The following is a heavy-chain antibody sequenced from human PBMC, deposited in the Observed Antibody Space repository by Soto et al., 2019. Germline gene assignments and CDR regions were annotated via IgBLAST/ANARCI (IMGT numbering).Heavy chain of an antibody. CDR3: ARDLGSGSYSEAFDI. V-gene: IGHV1-2*04. Sequence: ASVKVSCKASGYTFTGYYMHWVRQAPGQGLEWMGWINPNSGGTNYAQKFQGWVTMTRDTSISTAYMELSRLRSDDTAVYYCARDLGSGSYSEAFDIWGQGTMVTVSS. D-gene: IGHD3-10*01. CDR1: GYTFTGYY. J-gene: IGHJ3*02. CDR2: INPNSGGT.